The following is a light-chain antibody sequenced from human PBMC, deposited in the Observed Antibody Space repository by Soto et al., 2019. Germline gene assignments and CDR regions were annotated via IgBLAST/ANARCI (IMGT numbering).Light chain of an antibody. Sequence: EIVLTQSPATLPLSPGERATFSCRASQSVSSYLVWYQQKPGQAPRLLIYDASNRATGIPARFSGSGSGTDFTLTINSLEPEDSAVYYCQQRSNWPSITFGQGTRLEIK. J-gene: IGKJ5*01. CDR1: QSVSSY. CDR3: QQRSNWPSIT. CDR2: DAS. V-gene: IGKV3-11*01.